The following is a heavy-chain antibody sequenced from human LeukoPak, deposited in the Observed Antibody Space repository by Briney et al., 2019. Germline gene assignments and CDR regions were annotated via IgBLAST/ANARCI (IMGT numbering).Heavy chain of an antibody. CDR1: GYTFTNYA. CDR3: ARTAGMATISFGFD. J-gene: IGHJ4*02. Sequence: ASVKVSCKTSGYTFTNYAISWVRQAPGQGLQWMGWISAFNGNTKFAQKFQGRVTMTTDASTSTAYMELRSLRSDDTAVYYCARTAGMATISFGFDWGQGTLVTVSS. V-gene: IGHV1-18*01. D-gene: IGHD5-24*01. CDR2: ISAFNGNT.